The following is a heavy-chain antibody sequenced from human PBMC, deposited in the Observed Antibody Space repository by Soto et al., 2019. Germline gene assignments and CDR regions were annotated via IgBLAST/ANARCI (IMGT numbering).Heavy chain of an antibody. J-gene: IGHJ4*02. CDR3: ARGDPDTIFGVVPFDY. D-gene: IGHD3-3*01. Sequence: ASVKVSCKASGYTFTSYDINWVRQATGQGLEWMGWMNPNSGNTGYAQKFQGRVTMTRNTSISTAYMELSSLRSEDTAVYYCARGDPDTIFGVVPFDYWGQGTLVTVSS. CDR1: GYTFTSYD. V-gene: IGHV1-8*01. CDR2: MNPNSGNT.